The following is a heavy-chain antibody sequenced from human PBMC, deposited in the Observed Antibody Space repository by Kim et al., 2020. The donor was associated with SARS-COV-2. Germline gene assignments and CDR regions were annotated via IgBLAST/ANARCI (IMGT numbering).Heavy chain of an antibody. D-gene: IGHD5-12*01. J-gene: IGHJ6*01. CDR2: IYPDETLI. CDR1: GYSFNNYW. CDR3: ARHCLGGGGYLSYYYYG. V-gene: IGHV5-51*01. Sequence: GESLKISCRGSGYSFNNYWIAWVRQMPGKGLELMGLIYPDETLITYSPSFRGQVTISADKSTSTAFLRWGSLKASDTAIYYCARHCLGGGGYLSYYYYG.